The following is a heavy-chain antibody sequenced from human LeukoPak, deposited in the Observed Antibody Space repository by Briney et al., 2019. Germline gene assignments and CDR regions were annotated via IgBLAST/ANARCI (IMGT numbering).Heavy chain of an antibody. CDR2: IWYDGSNK. D-gene: IGHD2-15*01. V-gene: IGHV3-33*01. CDR3: ARGPGWNYFDY. J-gene: IGHJ4*02. CDR1: GFTFSNYG. Sequence: GGSLRLSCAASGFTFSNYGMHWVRQAPGKGLEWVAAIWYDGSNKYYGDSVKGRFTISRDNSKNTLYLQMNSLRAEDTAVYYCARGPGWNYFDYWGQGTLVTVSS.